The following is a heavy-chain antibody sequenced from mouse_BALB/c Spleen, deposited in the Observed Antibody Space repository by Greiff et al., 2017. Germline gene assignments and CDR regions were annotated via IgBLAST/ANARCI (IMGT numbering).Heavy chain of an antibody. Sequence: EVQLQESGTVLARPGASVKMSCKASGYTFTSYWMHWVKQRPGQGLEWIGAIYPGNSDTSYNQKFKGKAKLTAVTSTSTAYMELSSLTNEDSAVYYCTRSRFYYGNYGDYAMDYWGQGTSVTVSS. CDR3: TRSRFYYGNYGDYAMDY. D-gene: IGHD2-1*01. V-gene: IGHV1-5*01. J-gene: IGHJ4*01. CDR1: GYTFTSYW. CDR2: IYPGNSDT.